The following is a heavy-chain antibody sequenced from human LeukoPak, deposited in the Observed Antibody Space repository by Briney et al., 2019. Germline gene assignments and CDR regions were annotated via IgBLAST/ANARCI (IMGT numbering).Heavy chain of an antibody. V-gene: IGHV1-69*13. CDR1: GGTFSSYA. Sequence: SVKVSCKASGGTFSSYAISWVRQAPGQGLEWMGGIIPIFGTANYAQKFQGRVTITADESTSTAYMELSSLRSEDTAVYYCARGNGRIVVITSWWYWGQGTLVTVSS. CDR3: ARGNGRIVVITSWWY. D-gene: IGHD3-22*01. CDR2: IIPIFGTA. J-gene: IGHJ4*02.